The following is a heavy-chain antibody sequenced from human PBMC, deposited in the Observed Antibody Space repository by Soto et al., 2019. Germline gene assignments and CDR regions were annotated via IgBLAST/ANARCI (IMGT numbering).Heavy chain of an antibody. J-gene: IGHJ3*02. V-gene: IGHV3-74*01. CDR2: INSDGGST. D-gene: IGHD3-3*01. CDR3: LLMEGAFDI. Sequence: GGPLRLSCAASGFIFSSYWMHWVRKARGKGLVWVSRINSDGGSTSYADPVKGRFTISRDNAKNTLYLQMNSLSAEDTAVYYCLLMEGAFDIWGQGTMVTVSS. CDR1: GFIFSSYW.